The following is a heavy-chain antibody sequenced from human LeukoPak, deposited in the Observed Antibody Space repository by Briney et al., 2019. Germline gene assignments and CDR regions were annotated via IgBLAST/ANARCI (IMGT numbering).Heavy chain of an antibody. D-gene: IGHD3-10*01. CDR1: GGSISSYY. J-gene: IGHJ6*02. V-gene: IGHV4-59*01. Sequence: SETLSLTCTVSGGSISSYYWSWIRQPPGKGLEWIGYIYYSGSTNYNPSLRSRVTISVDTSKNQFSLKLSSVTAADTAVYYCARVRPSMVRGAKWGKLCYGMDVWGQGTTVTVSS. CDR2: IYYSGST. CDR3: ARVRPSMVRGAKWGKLCYGMDV.